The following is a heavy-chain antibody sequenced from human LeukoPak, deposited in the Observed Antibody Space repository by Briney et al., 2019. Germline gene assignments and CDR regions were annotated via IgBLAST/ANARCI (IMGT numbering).Heavy chain of an antibody. CDR1: GFSFSSYA. V-gene: IGHV3-23*01. CDR3: ARGGYDSSGYSVFDY. J-gene: IGHJ4*02. Sequence: GGSLRLSCAASGFSFSSYAMSWVRQAPGKGLEWVSGIVGSGGSTYYADSVKGRFTISRDNSKNTLYLQMNSLRAEDTAVYHCARGGYDSSGYSVFDYWGQGTLVTVSS. CDR2: IVGSGGST. D-gene: IGHD3-22*01.